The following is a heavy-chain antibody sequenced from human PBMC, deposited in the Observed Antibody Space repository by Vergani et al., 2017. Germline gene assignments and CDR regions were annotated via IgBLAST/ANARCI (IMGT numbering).Heavy chain of an antibody. CDR1: GFTFSSYA. CDR3: ARDCLPFATYVIHYY. V-gene: IGHV3-30-3*01. CDR2: ISYDGSNK. Sequence: QVQLLESGGGVVQPGRSLRLSCAASGFTFSSYAMHWVRQAPGKGLEWVAVISYDGSNKYYADSVKGRFTISRDNSKNTLYLQMNSLRAEDTAVYYCARDCLPFATYVIHYYWGQGTLVTVSS. D-gene: IGHD3-16*01. J-gene: IGHJ4*02.